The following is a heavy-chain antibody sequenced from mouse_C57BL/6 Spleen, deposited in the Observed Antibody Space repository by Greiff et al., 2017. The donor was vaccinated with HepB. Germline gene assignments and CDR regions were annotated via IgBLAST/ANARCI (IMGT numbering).Heavy chain of an antibody. J-gene: IGHJ2*01. CDR2: IHPNSGST. Sequence: QVQLKQPGAELVKPGASVKLSCKASGYTFTSYWMHWVKQRPGQGLEWIGMIHPNSGSTNYNEKFKSKATLTVDKSSSTAYMQLSSLTSEDSAVYYCARGEDYDDFDYWGQGTTLTVSS. CDR3: ARGEDYDDFDY. V-gene: IGHV1-64*01. CDR1: GYTFTSYW. D-gene: IGHD2-4*01.